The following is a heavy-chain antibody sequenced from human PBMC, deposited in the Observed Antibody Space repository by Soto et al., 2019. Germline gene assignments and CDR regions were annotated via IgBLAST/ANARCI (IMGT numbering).Heavy chain of an antibody. CDR3: ARERGEQQLVRWYFDY. D-gene: IGHD6-13*01. V-gene: IGHV1-69*06. Sequence: QVQLVQSGAEVKKPGSSVKVSCKASGGTFSSYAISWVRQAPGQGLEWMGGIIPIFGTANYAQKFQGRVTITADKATSTAYMELSSLRSEDTAVYYCARERGEQQLVRWYFDYWGQGNLVTVSS. CDR2: IIPIFGTA. J-gene: IGHJ4*02. CDR1: GGTFSSYA.